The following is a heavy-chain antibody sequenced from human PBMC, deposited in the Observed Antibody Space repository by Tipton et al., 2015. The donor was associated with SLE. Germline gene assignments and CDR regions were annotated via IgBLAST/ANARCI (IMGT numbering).Heavy chain of an antibody. CDR1: GGSFNDYY. V-gene: IGHV4-34*01. D-gene: IGHD6-6*01. J-gene: IGHJ4*02. CDR2: VTQSGAT. CDR3: ARQYSSSSDYFDY. Sequence: TLSLTCAVYGGSFNDYYWSWIRQPPGKGLEWIGEVTQSGATNYNPSLKSRVTISVDTSKNQFSLKLTSVTAADMAVYYCARQYSSSSDYFDYWGQGTLVTVSS.